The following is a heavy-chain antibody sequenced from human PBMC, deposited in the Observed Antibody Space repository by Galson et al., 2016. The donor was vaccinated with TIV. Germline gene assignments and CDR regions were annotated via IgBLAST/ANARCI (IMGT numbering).Heavy chain of an antibody. D-gene: IGHD1-26*01. Sequence: LRLSCAASGFPFSSHDISWVRQAPGKGLEWVSAISGSGDNTYYADSVKGRFTISRDNSRNTLYLQMNSLKVEDTALYYCALPGSGKYPAPFDFWGRGTAVTVSS. CDR3: ALPGSGKYPAPFDF. CDR2: ISGSGDNT. CDR1: GFPFSSHD. J-gene: IGHJ6*04. V-gene: IGHV3-23*01.